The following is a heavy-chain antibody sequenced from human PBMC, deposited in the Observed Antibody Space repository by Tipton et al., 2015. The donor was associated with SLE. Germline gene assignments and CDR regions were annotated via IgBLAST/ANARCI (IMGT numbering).Heavy chain of an antibody. J-gene: IGHJ5*02. Sequence: TLSLTCTVSGGSIISRSHFWGWIRQPPGKVLEWIGSIYYSGDTYYNASLQSRVTISVDTSKSQVSLKLSSVTAADTAVYYCARHLLTYSGSNWFDPWGQGTLVTVSS. CDR3: ARHLLTYSGSNWFDP. CDR1: GGSIISRSHF. D-gene: IGHD3-10*01. CDR2: IYYSGDT. V-gene: IGHV4-39*07.